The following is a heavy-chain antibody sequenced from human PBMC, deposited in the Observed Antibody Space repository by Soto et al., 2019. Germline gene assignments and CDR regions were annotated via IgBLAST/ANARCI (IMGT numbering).Heavy chain of an antibody. J-gene: IGHJ6*02. Sequence: QVHLVQSGAEVKQPGASVRVSCKASGYTFTNYDITWVRQATGQGLEWMGWMNPDSENTGSPRKFQCRVTMTVNTSINTAYMELTSLRSEDTAVYYCTRAQFEFGSYYGLDVWGQGTTVTFSS. D-gene: IGHD3-10*01. CDR1: GYTFTNYD. CDR3: TRAQFEFGSYYGLDV. CDR2: MNPDSENT. V-gene: IGHV1-8*01.